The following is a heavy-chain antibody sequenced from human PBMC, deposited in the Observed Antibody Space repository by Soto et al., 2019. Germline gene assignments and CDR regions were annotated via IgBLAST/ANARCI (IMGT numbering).Heavy chain of an antibody. CDR2: IIPIFGTA. CDR3: ARGIAARPPLYPGTDV. V-gene: IGHV1-69*13. D-gene: IGHD6-6*01. J-gene: IGHJ6*02. CDR1: GGTFSSDA. Sequence: SVKVSGKASGGTFSSDAISWVRQAPGQGLEWMGGIIPIFGTANYAQKVQGRVTITADESTSTAYMELSSLRCEDTAVYYCARGIAARPPLYPGTDVWGQGTTLNLSS.